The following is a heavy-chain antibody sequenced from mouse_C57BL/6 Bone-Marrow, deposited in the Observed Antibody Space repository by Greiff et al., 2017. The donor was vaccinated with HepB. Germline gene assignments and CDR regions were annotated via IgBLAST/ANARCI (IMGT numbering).Heavy chain of an antibody. CDR3: ARMDGSSYAMDY. D-gene: IGHD1-1*01. Sequence: VQLQESGAELARPGASVKLSCKASGYTFTSYGISWVKQRTGQGLEWIGEIYPRSGNTYYNEKFKGKATLTADKSSSTAYMELRSLTSEDSAVYFCARMDGSSYAMDYWGQGTSVTVSS. J-gene: IGHJ4*01. CDR1: GYTFTSYG. V-gene: IGHV1-81*01. CDR2: IYPRSGNT.